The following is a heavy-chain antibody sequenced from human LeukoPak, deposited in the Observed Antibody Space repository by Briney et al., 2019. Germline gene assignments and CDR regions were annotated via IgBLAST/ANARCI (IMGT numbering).Heavy chain of an antibody. CDR3: ARERLGDAFDI. V-gene: IGHV4-61*02. J-gene: IGHJ3*02. CDR2: IYTSGST. Sequence: PSQTLSLTCTVSGGSISSGSYYWSWIRQPAGKGLEWIGRIYTSGSTNYNPSLKSRVTISVDTSKNQFSLKLSSVTAADTAVYYCARERLGDAFDIWGQGTMVTVSS. CDR1: GGSISSGSYY. D-gene: IGHD6-19*01.